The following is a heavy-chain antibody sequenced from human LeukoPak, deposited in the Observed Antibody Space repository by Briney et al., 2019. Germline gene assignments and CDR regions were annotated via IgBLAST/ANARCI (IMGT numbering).Heavy chain of an antibody. CDR1: GGSFSGYY. CDR2: INHSGST. D-gene: IGHD2-2*01. CDR3: ARALGYCSSTSCSNWFDP. Sequence: SETLSLTCAVYGGSFSGYYWSWIRQPPRKGLEWIGEINHSGSTNYNPSLKSRVTISVDTSKNQFSLKLSSVTAADTAVYYCARALGYCSSTSCSNWFDPWGQGTLATVSS. J-gene: IGHJ5*02. V-gene: IGHV4-34*01.